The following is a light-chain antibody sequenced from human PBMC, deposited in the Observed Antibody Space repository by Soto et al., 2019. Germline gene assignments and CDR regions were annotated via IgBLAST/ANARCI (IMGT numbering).Light chain of an antibody. V-gene: IGKV3-20*01. Sequence: EILLTQSPGTLSLSPGERATLSCRASQSVSTRYLAWYQQKPGQAPRLLIFGGIRRATGIPDRFSGSASGTDFTLTINRLEPEDFAVYYCQQYGNSPLYSFGPGTRLEIK. CDR2: GGI. J-gene: IGKJ2*03. CDR3: QQYGNSPLYS. CDR1: QSVSTRY.